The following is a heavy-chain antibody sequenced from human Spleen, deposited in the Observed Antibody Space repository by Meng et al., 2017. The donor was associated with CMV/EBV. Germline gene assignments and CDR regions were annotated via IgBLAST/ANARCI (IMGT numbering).Heavy chain of an antibody. J-gene: IGHJ5*02. D-gene: IGHD1-26*01. CDR2: INHSEST. CDR1: GGSFSGYY. Sequence: CDVYGGSFSGYYWSWIRKPPGKGLEWSGEINHSESTNYNPSLKSRVTISVDTSKNQFSLSLSSVTAADTAVYYCARRGRTGSLNWFDPWGRGTLVRLL. V-gene: IGHV4-34*01. CDR3: ARRGRTGSLNWFDP.